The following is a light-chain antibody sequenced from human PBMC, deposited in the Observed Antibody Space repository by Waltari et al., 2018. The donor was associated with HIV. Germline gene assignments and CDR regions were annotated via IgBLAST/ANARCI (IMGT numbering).Light chain of an antibody. J-gene: IGLJ3*02. CDR2: EVS. CDR3: SSYTTSSTWV. CDR1: SSDIGGYKY. Sequence: QSALTLPASVSGSPGQSITISCTGTSSDIGGYKYVSWYQQQPGKAPKLMISEVSNRPSGVSNRFSGSKSGNTASLTISGLQAEDEADYYCSSYTTSSTWVFGGGTKLTVL. V-gene: IGLV2-14*01.